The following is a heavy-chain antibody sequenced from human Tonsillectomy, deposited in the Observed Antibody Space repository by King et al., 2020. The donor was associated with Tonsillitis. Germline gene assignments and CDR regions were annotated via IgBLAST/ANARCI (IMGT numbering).Heavy chain of an antibody. D-gene: IGHD3-3*01. CDR3: ARVTIFGVATPPYYYYYMDV. J-gene: IGHJ6*03. CDR1: GGSISSYY. V-gene: IGHV4-59*01. CDR2: IYYSGST. Sequence: VQLQESGPGLVKPSETLSLTCTVSGGSISSYYWSWIRQPPGKGLEWIGNIYYSGSTNYNPSLKSRVTISVDTAKNQFSLKLCSVTAADTAVYYCARVTIFGVATPPYYYYYMDVWGKGTTVTVSS.